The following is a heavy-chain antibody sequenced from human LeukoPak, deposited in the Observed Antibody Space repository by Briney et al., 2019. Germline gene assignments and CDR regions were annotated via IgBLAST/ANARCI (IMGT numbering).Heavy chain of an antibody. CDR1: GGSISSSNYY. D-gene: IGHD3-10*01. CDR3: ARHYAYGSGTYVPFDY. V-gene: IGHV4-39*01. CDR2: IYYSGSI. Sequence: SETLSLTCTVSGGSISSSNYYWGWVRQPPGKGLEWIRNIYYSGSIFYNPSLRSRITISVDTSKNQFSLKLRSVTAADTAVYYCARHYAYGSGTYVPFDYWGQGTLVTVSS. J-gene: IGHJ4*02.